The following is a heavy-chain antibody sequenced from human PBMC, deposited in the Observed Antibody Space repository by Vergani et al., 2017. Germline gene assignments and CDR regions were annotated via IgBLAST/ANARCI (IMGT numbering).Heavy chain of an antibody. CDR2: ISSSSSYI. Sequence: EVQLVESGGGLVKPGGSLRLSGAASGFTFSSYSMNWVRQAPGKGLEWVSSISSSSSYIYYADSVKGRFTISRDNAKNSLYLQMNSLRAEDTAVYYCASGVGDYYDSSGYYGTLDYWGQGTLVTVSS. D-gene: IGHD3-22*01. CDR3: ASGVGDYYDSSGYYGTLDY. V-gene: IGHV3-21*01. J-gene: IGHJ4*02. CDR1: GFTFSSYS.